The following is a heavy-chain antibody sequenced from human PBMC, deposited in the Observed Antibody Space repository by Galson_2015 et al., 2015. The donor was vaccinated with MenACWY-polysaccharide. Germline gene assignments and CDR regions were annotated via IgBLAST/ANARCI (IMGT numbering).Heavy chain of an antibody. CDR1: GFTFSSYW. V-gene: IGHV3-7*01. CDR3: ARGRLDY. Sequence: SLRLSCAASGFTFSSYWMTWVRQAPGRGLEWVANIKKDGSEKYYVDSVKGRFTISRDNSKNSLYLQMHSLRAEDTAVYSCARGRLDYGGQGTLVTVPP. CDR2: IKKDGSEK. J-gene: IGHJ4*02.